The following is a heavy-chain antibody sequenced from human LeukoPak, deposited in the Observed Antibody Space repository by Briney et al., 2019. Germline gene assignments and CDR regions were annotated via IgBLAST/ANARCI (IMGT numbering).Heavy chain of an antibody. CDR2: IKQDGSEK. CDR1: GFTFGRYW. Sequence: PGGSLRLSCAASGFTFGRYWMNWVRQAPGKGLEWVANIKQDGSEKYYVDSVKGRFTISRDNAKNSLYLQLNSLRADDTAVYYCARGIAAAGTFDHWGQGTLVTVSS. V-gene: IGHV3-7*04. D-gene: IGHD6-13*01. J-gene: IGHJ4*02. CDR3: ARGIAAAGTFDH.